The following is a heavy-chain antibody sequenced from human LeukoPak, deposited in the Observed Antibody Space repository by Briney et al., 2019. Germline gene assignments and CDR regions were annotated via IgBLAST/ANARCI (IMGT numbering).Heavy chain of an antibody. CDR3: LGEKYGAPPEI. Sequence: SETLSLTCVVSGGSVSGYYWGWVRQPPGRGLEWIGYVYYSGSTNYNPSFKSRITISVDTSRNQFSLQLSSVTAADTAVYYCLGEKYGAPPEIWGQGTMVTVSS. D-gene: IGHD3-16*01. J-gene: IGHJ3*02. V-gene: IGHV4-59*02. CDR2: VYYSGST. CDR1: GGSVSGYY.